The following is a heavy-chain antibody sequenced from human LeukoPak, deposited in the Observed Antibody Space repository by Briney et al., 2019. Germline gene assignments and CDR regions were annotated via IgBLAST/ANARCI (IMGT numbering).Heavy chain of an antibody. CDR2: ISAYNGNT. CDR1: GYTFTSYG. D-gene: IGHD5-24*01. CDR3: ARDTEMDPRGAFDI. Sequence: ASVKVSCKASGYTFTSYGISWVRQAPGQGLEWMGWISAYNGNTNYAQKLQGRVTMTTDTSTSTAYMELRSLRSDDTAVYYCARDTEMDPRGAFDIWGQGTMVTVSS. V-gene: IGHV1-18*01. J-gene: IGHJ3*02.